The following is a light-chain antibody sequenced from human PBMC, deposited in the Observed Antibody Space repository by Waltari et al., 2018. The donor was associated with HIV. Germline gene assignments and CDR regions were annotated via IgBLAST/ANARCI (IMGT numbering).Light chain of an antibody. CDR2: RNN. J-gene: IGLJ3*02. V-gene: IGLV1-47*01. CDR1: SSNIGSNY. Sequence: QSVLTQPPSASGTPGQRVTISCSGCSSNIGSNYVYWYQQRPGTAPKLLIYRNNQRPSGGPDRISGPKYGTSASLAISGRRSEDEADYYCAAWDDSLIGPGVFGGGTKLTVL. CDR3: AAWDDSLIGPGV.